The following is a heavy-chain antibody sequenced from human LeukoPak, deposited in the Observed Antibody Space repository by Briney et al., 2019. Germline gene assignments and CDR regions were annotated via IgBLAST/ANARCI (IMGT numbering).Heavy chain of an antibody. V-gene: IGHV4-34*01. CDR2: INHSGST. J-gene: IGHJ5*02. CDR1: GGSLSGYY. D-gene: IGHD2-2*01. Sequence: TPSESLSLTCAVYGGSLSGYYWSWIRQPSGKGLEWIGEINHSGSTNYNPSLKSRVTISLDTSQNQFSLKLSSVTAADTAVYYCARRGWFVVVPAAVNWFDPWGQGTLVTVSS. CDR3: ARRGWFVVVPAAVNWFDP.